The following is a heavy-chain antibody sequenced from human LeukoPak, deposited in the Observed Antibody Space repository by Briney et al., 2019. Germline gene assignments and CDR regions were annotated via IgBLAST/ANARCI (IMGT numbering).Heavy chain of an antibody. CDR3: ASFYSSGYYYEDY. V-gene: IGHV4-59*05. Sequence: PWETLTLTCVDSGCSISSYYWSWIRQPAGKGLEWIGCIYCGGSTYYNPPLKSRVTISVDTSKDQFSLKLSSVTAADTAVYYCASFYSSGYYYEDYWGQGTLVTDCS. J-gene: IGHJ4*02. CDR1: GCSISSYY. CDR2: IYCGGST. D-gene: IGHD3-22*01.